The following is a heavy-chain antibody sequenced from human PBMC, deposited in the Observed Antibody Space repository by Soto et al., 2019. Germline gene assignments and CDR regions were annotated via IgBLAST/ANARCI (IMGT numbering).Heavy chain of an antibody. Sequence: SETLSLTCTVSGASISSGGYYWSWIRQHPVKGLEWIGYIYYSGSTYYNPSLKIRFFISVDMSKNQFSLNLTSVTAADTAVYYCARDPGAVAGTSLFGWGQGTLVTVS. D-gene: IGHD6-19*01. CDR3: ARDPGAVAGTSLFG. V-gene: IGHV4-31*03. J-gene: IGHJ4*02. CDR1: GASISSGGYY. CDR2: IYYSGST.